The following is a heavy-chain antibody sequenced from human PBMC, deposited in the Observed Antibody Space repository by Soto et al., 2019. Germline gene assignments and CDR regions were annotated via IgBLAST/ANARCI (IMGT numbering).Heavy chain of an antibody. J-gene: IGHJ6*02. D-gene: IGHD1-26*01. CDR1: GYSISSGYY. Sequence: PSETLSLTCAVSGYSISSGYYWGWIRQPPGKGLEWIGSIYHSGSTYYNPSLKSRVTISVDTSKNQFSLKLSSVTAADTAVYSCARAQWELDYYYGLDVWGQGTTVTVSS. CDR3: ARAQWELDYYYGLDV. CDR2: IYHSGST. V-gene: IGHV4-38-2*01.